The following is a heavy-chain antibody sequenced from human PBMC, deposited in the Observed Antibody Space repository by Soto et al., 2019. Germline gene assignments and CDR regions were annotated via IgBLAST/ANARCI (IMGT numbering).Heavy chain of an antibody. V-gene: IGHV4-4*07. D-gene: IGHD2-2*01. CDR2: MYTTGIT. J-gene: IGHJ4*02. Sequence: ETLSLTCTVSGDSVSGYYWYWIRQPAGKGLEWIGRMYTTGITNYSPSLKSRVTMSVDTSKNQFSLKLTSVTAADTAVYYCARDDKGVSAAMLYWGQGTLVTVSS. CDR1: GDSVSGYY. CDR3: ARDDKGVSAAMLY.